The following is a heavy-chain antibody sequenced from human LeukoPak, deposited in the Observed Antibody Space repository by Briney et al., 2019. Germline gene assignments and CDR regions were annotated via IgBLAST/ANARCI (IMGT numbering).Heavy chain of an antibody. V-gene: IGHV3-30*04. CDR2: ISYDGSNK. J-gene: IGHJ4*02. CDR3: AKGKNTGSYLSHVDY. Sequence: GGSLRLSCAASGFTFSSYAMHWVRQAPGKGLEWVAVISYDGSNKKYADSVKGRFTISRDNSKNSLYLQMNSLRTEDTALYYCAKGKNTGSYLSHVDYWGQGTLVTVSS. CDR1: GFTFSSYA. D-gene: IGHD3-10*01.